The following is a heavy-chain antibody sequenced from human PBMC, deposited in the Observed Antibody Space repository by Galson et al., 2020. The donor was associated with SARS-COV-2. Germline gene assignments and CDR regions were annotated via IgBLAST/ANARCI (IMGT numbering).Heavy chain of an antibody. D-gene: IGHD3-22*01. CDR3: ARNYDDSGYYLAY. V-gene: IGHV4-34*01. J-gene: IGHJ4*02. CDR1: GGSFSGYY. Sequence: SQTLSLTCAVYGGSFSGYYWTWIRQPPGKGLEWIGEINHSGSTNYNPSLKSRVTIFVDTSKNQFSLKLSSVTAADTAVYYCARNYDDSGYYLAYWGQGNLVTVSS. CDR2: INHSGST.